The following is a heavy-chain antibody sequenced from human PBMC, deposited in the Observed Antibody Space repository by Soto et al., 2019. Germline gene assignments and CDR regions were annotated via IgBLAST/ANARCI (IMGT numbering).Heavy chain of an antibody. D-gene: IGHD6-13*01. CDR2: IYYSGST. CDR1: GGSISSGGYY. Sequence: QVQLRESGPGLVKPSQTLSLTCTVSGGSISSGGYYWSWIRQHPGKGLEWIGYIYYSGSTYYNPSLKSRVTISVDTSKNQFSLKLSSVTAADTAVYYCARDRVEASIAAAGTNTYFDYWGQGTLVTVSS. J-gene: IGHJ4*02. V-gene: IGHV4-31*03. CDR3: ARDRVEASIAAAGTNTYFDY.